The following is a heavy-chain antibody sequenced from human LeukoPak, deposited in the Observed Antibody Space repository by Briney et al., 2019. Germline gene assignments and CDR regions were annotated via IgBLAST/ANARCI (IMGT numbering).Heavy chain of an antibody. CDR2: IKKDGSEK. CDR3: ARDLTTDSGSYGYFDY. Sequence: GGSLRLTCAASGFTFSSYWMSWVRQAPGKGLEWVANIKKDGSEKYYVDSVKGRFTISRDNSKNTLYLQMNSLRAEDTAVYYCARDLTTDSGSYGYFDYWGQGTLVTVSS. V-gene: IGHV3-7*01. CDR1: GFTFSSYW. D-gene: IGHD1-26*01. J-gene: IGHJ4*02.